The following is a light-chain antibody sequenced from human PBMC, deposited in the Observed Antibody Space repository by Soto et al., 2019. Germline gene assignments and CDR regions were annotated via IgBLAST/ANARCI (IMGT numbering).Light chain of an antibody. V-gene: IGKV1-9*01. CDR1: QGISSF. CDR3: QQLDSYPIT. CDR2: DAS. J-gene: IGKJ5*01. Sequence: DIQLTQCPSFLSASVGDRVAITCRASQGISSFLAWYQQKPGKAPGLLIYDASTLQSGVPSRFSGSGSGTEFTLTISSLQPEDFATYYCQQLDSYPITFGQGTRLEIK.